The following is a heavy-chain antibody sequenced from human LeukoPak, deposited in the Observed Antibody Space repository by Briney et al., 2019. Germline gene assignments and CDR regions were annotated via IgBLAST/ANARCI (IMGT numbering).Heavy chain of an antibody. CDR1: GFSFSSYW. Sequence: EGSLRLSCEASGFSFSSYWMHWVRQAPGKGLVWVSRINSDGSSTTYADSVKGRLTISRDNAKNTLYLQMNSLRAEDTAVYYCVREGRVSGYDFDYWGQGTLVTVSS. V-gene: IGHV3-74*01. D-gene: IGHD5-12*01. J-gene: IGHJ4*02. CDR2: INSDGSST. CDR3: VREGRVSGYDFDY.